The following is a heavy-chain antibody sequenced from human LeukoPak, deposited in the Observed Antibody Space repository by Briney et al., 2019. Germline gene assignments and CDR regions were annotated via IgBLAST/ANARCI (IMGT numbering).Heavy chain of an antibody. CDR2: IYYSGST. Sequence: SETLSLTCTVSGGSISSYYWSWIRQPPGKGLEWIGYIYYSGSTNYNPSLKSRVTISVDTSKNQFSLKLSSVTAADTAVYYCARGRPRYCSGGSCKYYFDYWGQGTLVTVSS. J-gene: IGHJ4*02. CDR3: ARGRPRYCSGGSCKYYFDY. CDR1: GGSISSYY. V-gene: IGHV4-59*12. D-gene: IGHD2-15*01.